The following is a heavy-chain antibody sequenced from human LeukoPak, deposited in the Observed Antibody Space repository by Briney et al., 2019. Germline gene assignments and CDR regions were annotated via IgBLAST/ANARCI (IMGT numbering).Heavy chain of an antibody. CDR1: GASMSNYF. Sequence: SETLSLTCAVSGASMSNYFWSWIRQPPGKGLEWIGYIHDSGSANYNPSLKSRVTMSVDTSKNQFSLKLSSVTAADTAVYYCARDPDGIAVAGTPDAFDIWGQGTMVTVSS. CDR3: ARDPDGIAVAGTPDAFDI. CDR2: IHDSGSA. J-gene: IGHJ3*02. V-gene: IGHV4-59*12. D-gene: IGHD6-19*01.